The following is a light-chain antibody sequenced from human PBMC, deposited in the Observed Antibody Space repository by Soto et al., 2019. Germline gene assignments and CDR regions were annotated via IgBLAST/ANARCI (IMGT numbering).Light chain of an antibody. CDR1: QSVTNSD. J-gene: IGKJ4*01. Sequence: EVVMRQSPATLSVSPGERATLSCRASQSVTNSDLAWYQQKPGQAPRLLIYGVSTRATGIPDRFSGSGSGTDFTLTISRLGPEDFAVYYCQQYNNWPLTFGGGTKVEIK. CDR2: GVS. V-gene: IGKV3D-15*01. CDR3: QQYNNWPLT.